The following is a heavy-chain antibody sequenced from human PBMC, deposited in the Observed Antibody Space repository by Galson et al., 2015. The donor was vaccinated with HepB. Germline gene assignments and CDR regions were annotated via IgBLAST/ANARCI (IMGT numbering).Heavy chain of an antibody. D-gene: IGHD3-3*01. CDR2: ISSSGSTI. CDR3: ARGGPYDFWSGYYDKPRYYGMDV. V-gene: IGHV3-11*04. J-gene: IGHJ6*02. CDR1: GFTFSDYY. Sequence: SLRLSCAASGFTFSDYYMSWIRQAPGKGLEWVSYISSSGSTIYYADSVKGRFTISRDNAKNSLYLQMNSLRAEDTAVYYCARGGPYDFWSGYYDKPRYYGMDVWGQGTTVTVSS.